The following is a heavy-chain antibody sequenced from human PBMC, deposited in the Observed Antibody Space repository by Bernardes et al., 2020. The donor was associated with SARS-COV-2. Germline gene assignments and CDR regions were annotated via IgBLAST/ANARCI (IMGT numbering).Heavy chain of an antibody. Sequence: ASLKVSCKVSGYTLTALSMHWVRQAPGQGLEWMGGFAPEDDETIYAQKFQGRVTMTEDTSTDTAYMELSSLISDDTAVYFCASEGALYCTDTSCYIRLGAFDIWGQGTLVTVSS. CDR2: FAPEDDET. V-gene: IGHV1-24*01. J-gene: IGHJ3*02. CDR1: GYTLTALS. CDR3: ASEGALYCTDTSCYIRLGAFDI. D-gene: IGHD2-2*02.